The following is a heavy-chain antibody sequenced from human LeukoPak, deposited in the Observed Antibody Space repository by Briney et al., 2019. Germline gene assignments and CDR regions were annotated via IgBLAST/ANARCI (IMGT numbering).Heavy chain of an antibody. D-gene: IGHD6-19*01. CDR1: VDSISSYY. V-gene: IGHV4-59*01. J-gene: IGHJ5*02. CDR3: ARDRVAVAGQYQNWFDP. Sequence: SETLSLTCTVSVDSISSYYWMWLPQPPGRGRMWIGYIYYSGSTNYNPSLKSRVTISVDTSKNQFSLKLSSVTAADTAVYYCARDRVAVAGQYQNWFDPWGQRTLVTVSS. CDR2: IYYSGST.